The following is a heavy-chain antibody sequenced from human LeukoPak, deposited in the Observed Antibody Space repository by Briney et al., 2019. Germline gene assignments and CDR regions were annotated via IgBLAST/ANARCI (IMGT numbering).Heavy chain of an antibody. Sequence: ASVKVSCTASGYTFTGYYLHWVRQAPGQGLDGMGWINPNSGGTNAAQKFQGRLTMTRDTSISTAYMELRRLRSDDTAVYYCARSVVVIPAATLDRYYFDYWGQGTLVTVSS. J-gene: IGHJ4*02. D-gene: IGHD2-2*01. CDR1: GYTFTGYY. CDR2: INPNSGGT. V-gene: IGHV1-2*02. CDR3: ARSVVVIPAATLDRYYFDY.